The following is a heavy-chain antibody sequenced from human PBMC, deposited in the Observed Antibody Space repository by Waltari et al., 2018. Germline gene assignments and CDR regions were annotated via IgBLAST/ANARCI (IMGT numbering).Heavy chain of an antibody. J-gene: IGHJ6*02. CDR1: GGSFRGYY. Sequence: QVQLQQWGAGVLQPSETLSLTCAVYGGSFRGYYWGWIRQPPGKGLEWIGEINHNENTNQNPSLKSRVSMLIDSSKSQFSLKLHSVTAADTAVYYCVRLEDCTGPGGNCYSGDAFAVDVWGQGTTVTVSS. V-gene: IGHV4-34*02. CDR2: INHNENT. D-gene: IGHD2-15*01. CDR3: VRLEDCTGPGGNCYSGDAFAVDV.